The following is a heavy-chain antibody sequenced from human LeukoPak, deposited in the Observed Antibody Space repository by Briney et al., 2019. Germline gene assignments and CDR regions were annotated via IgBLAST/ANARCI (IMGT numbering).Heavy chain of an antibody. V-gene: IGHV1-69*04. J-gene: IGHJ4*02. Sequence: SVKVSCKASGGTFSSYAISWVRQAPGQGLEWMGRIIPILGIANYAQKSQGRVTITADKSTSTAYMELSSLRSEDTAVYYCASHDTVTTSISFRYWGQGTLVTVSS. D-gene: IGHD4-11*01. CDR1: GGTFSSYA. CDR3: ASHDTVTTSISFRY. CDR2: IIPILGIA.